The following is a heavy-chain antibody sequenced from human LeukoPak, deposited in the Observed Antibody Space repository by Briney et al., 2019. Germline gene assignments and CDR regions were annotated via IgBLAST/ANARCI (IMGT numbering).Heavy chain of an antibody. J-gene: IGHJ4*02. D-gene: IGHD6-19*01. CDR3: ATVYSSGWYWDY. Sequence: RASVKHSCRASGYTFTGYYMHWVRQAPGQGLEWMGWINPNSGGTNYAQKFQGRVTMTRDTSISTAYMELSRLRSDDTAVYYCATVYSSGWYWDYWGQGTLVTVSS. CDR1: GYTFTGYY. CDR2: INPNSGGT. V-gene: IGHV1-2*02.